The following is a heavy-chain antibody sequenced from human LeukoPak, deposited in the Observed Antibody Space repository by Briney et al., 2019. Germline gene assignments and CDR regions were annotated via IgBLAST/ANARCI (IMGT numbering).Heavy chain of an antibody. J-gene: IGHJ4*02. CDR2: ITSSGSYT. D-gene: IGHD3-10*01. CDR1: GFTFSNYY. Sequence: GGSLRLSCAASGFTFSNYYMSWIRQTPGKGLEWLSYITSSGSYTNYAASVKGRFTISRDNAKNSLYLQMNSLSPEDTAVYYCARFMGSGSYTPDYWGQGTLVTVSS. V-gene: IGHV3-11*03. CDR3: ARFMGSGSYTPDY.